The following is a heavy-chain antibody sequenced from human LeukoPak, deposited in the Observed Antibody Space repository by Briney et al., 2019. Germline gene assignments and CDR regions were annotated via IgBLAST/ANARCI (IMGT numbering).Heavy chain of an antibody. CDR2: INTNTGNP. J-gene: IGHJ4*02. V-gene: IGHV7-4-1*02. CDR1: GYTFTSYA. CDR3: ARSDSSAPSWSRPLFDY. D-gene: IGHD6-25*01. Sequence: ASVKVSCKASGYTFTSYAMNWVRQAPGQGLEWMGWINTNTGNPTYAQGFTGRFVFSLDTSVSTAYLQISSLKAEATAVCYCARSDSSAPSWSRPLFDYWGQGTLVTVSS.